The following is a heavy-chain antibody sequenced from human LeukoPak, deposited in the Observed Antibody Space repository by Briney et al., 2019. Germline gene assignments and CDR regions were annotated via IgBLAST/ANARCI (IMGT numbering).Heavy chain of an antibody. CDR2: ISYDGSNK. J-gene: IGHJ6*03. Sequence: GGSLRLSCAASGFTFSSYGMHWVRQAPGKGPEWMAVISYDGSNKYYADSVKGRFTISRDNSKNTLYLQMNSLRAEDTAVYYCAKAVKYSSGWYDYYYMDVWGKGTTVTISS. V-gene: IGHV3-30*18. CDR1: GFTFSSYG. D-gene: IGHD6-19*01. CDR3: AKAVKYSSGWYDYYYMDV.